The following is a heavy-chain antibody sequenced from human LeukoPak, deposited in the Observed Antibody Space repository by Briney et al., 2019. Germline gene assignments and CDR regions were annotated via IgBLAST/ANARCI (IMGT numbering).Heavy chain of an antibody. D-gene: IGHD6-19*01. Sequence: GRTLRLSYVSSIFSFRSYCVHWVTQAPGKGLVYVSRINSDDSSRVYADSVEGRFTISRDNAKNTLYLQMNSLRVDDTAVYYCARETYSSGWYEDYWGQGTLVTVSS. J-gene: IGHJ4*02. CDR2: INSDDSSR. V-gene: IGHV3-74*01. CDR1: IFSFRSYC. CDR3: ARETYSSGWYEDY.